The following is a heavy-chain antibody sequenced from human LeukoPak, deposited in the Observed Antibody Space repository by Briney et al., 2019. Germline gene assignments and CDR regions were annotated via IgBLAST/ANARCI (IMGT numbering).Heavy chain of an antibody. CDR1: GYSVSSGYY. Sequence: SSETLSLTCTVSGYSVSSGYYWGWIRQSPGKGLEWIGSIYHSGSTYYSPSLRSRITISVDTSKNQFSLKLSSVTAADTAVYYCAREDYYDSSGHYLDCWGQGTLVTVSS. D-gene: IGHD3-22*01. CDR3: AREDYYDSSGHYLDC. V-gene: IGHV4-38-2*02. J-gene: IGHJ4*02. CDR2: IYHSGST.